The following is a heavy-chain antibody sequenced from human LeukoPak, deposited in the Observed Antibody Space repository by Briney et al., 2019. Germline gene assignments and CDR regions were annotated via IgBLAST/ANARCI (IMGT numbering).Heavy chain of an antibody. CDR1: GGSISSYY. CDR2: FYHSGST. V-gene: IGHV4-59*01. J-gene: IGHJ4*02. Sequence: SSETLSLTCTVSGGSISSYYWSWIRQPPGKGLEWIGYFYHSGSTNYNPSLKSRGTISGDTSKNQFSLKLRSVTAADTAVYYCARHAKSSGWTWGYYFDYWGQGTLVTVSS. CDR3: ARHAKSSGWTWGYYFDY. D-gene: IGHD6-19*01.